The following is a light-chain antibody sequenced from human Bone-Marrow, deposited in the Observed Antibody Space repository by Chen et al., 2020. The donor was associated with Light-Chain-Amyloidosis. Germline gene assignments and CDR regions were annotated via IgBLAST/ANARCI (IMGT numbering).Light chain of an antibody. CDR2: EVT. J-gene: IGLJ1*01. Sequence: QPALTQPASASGPPGQSTTRSGPGTSSDVGGYNHVSWYQQPPDKAPKLMIYEVTNRPSWVPDRFSGSKADNTASMTISGLQTEDEADYFCSSYTITNTLVFGSGTRVTVL. CDR1: SSDVGGYNH. CDR3: SSYTITNTLV. V-gene: IGLV2-14*01.